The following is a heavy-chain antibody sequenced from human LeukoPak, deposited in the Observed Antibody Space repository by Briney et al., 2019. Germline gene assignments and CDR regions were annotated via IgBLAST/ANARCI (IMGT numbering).Heavy chain of an antibody. D-gene: IGHD2-15*01. J-gene: IGHJ4*02. CDR3: ASEPLYCSGGSCYSGYFDY. CDR1: GGSISSSSYY. Sequence: SETLSLTCTVSGGSISSSSYYWGWIRQPPEKGLEWIGSIYYSGSTYYNPSLKSRVTISVDTSKNQFSLKLSSVTAADTAVYYCASEPLYCSGGSCYSGYFDYWGQGTLVTVSS. V-gene: IGHV4-39*07. CDR2: IYYSGST.